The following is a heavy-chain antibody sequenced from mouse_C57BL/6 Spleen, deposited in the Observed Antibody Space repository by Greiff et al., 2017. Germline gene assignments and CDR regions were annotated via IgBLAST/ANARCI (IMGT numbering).Heavy chain of an antibody. V-gene: IGHV1-82*01. J-gene: IGHJ2*01. CDR1: GYAFSSSW. Sequence: VQLQQSGPELVKPGASVQISCKASGYAFSSSWMNWVKQRPGKGLEWIGRIYPGDGDTNSNGKFKGKATLTADKSFSTAYMQLGSLISEDSAFYFCARGTAVVDYFDYWGQGTTLRGS. CDR2: IYPGDGDT. D-gene: IGHD1-1*01. CDR3: ARGTAVVDYFDY.